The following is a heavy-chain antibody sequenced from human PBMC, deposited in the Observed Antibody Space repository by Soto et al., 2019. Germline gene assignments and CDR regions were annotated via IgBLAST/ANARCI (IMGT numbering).Heavy chain of an antibody. CDR1: GYTFTIYG. CDR3: ASRIVVGGMDSPLDV. CDR2: ISAYNGNT. V-gene: IGHV1-18*01. D-gene: IGHD2-15*01. J-gene: IGHJ6*02. Sequence: ASVNVSCKAAGYTFTIYGISWVRQAPGQGLEWMGWISAYNGNTNYAQKLQGRVTMTTDTSTSTAYMELRSLRSDDTAVYYCASRIVVGGMDSPLDVWGQGTTVTVSS.